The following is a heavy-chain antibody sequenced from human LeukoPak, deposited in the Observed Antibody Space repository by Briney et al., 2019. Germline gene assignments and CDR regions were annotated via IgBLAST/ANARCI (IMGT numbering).Heavy chain of an antibody. D-gene: IGHD6-13*01. CDR1: GGSISSSSYY. Sequence: SETLSLTCTVSGGSISSSSYYWGWIRQPPGKGLEWIGSVYYSGSTYYNPSLKSRVTISVNTSKNQSSLKLSSVTAADTAVYYCAGGIAAAGTSTFDYWGQGTLVTVSS. CDR3: AGGIAAAGTSTFDY. J-gene: IGHJ4*02. V-gene: IGHV4-39*01. CDR2: VYYSGST.